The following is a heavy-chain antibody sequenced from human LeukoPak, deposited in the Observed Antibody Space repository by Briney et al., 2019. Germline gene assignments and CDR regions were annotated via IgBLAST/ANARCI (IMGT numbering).Heavy chain of an antibody. CDR3: ARGARPYCSSTSCYSWFDP. CDR2: IIPILGIA. Sequence: GASVKVSFKASGGTFISYAISWVRQAPGQGLEWMGRIIPILGIANYAQKFQGRVTITTDESTSTAYMELSSLRSEDTAVYYCARGARPYCSSTSCYSWFDPWGQGTLVTVSS. V-gene: IGHV1-69*04. CDR1: GGTFISYA. J-gene: IGHJ5*02. D-gene: IGHD2-2*01.